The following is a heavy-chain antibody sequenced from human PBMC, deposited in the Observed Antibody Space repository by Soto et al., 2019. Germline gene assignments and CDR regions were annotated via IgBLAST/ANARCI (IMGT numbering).Heavy chain of an antibody. V-gene: IGHV3-48*02. CDR1: GFTFSNYA. D-gene: IGHD1-20*01. CDR3: ARENNWNYMDW. CDR2: ISSTRTTI. Sequence: PGGSLRLSCAASGFTFSNYAMAWVRQAPGKGLEWLSYISSTRTTIYYADSLKGRFTISRDNARNSLYLYMNSLRDEDTAVYYCARENNWNYMDWWGQGTLVTV. J-gene: IGHJ4*02.